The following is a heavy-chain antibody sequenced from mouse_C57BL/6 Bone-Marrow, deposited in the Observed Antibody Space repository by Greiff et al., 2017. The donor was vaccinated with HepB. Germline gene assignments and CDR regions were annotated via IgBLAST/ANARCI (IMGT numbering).Heavy chain of an antibody. Sequence: VMLVESGPGLVAPSQSLSITCTVSGFSLTSYGLDWVRQSPGKGLEWLGVIWGVGSTNYNSALKSRLSISKDNSKSQVFLKMNSLQTDDTAMYYCASEGYDGAWFAYWGQGTLVTVSA. J-gene: IGHJ3*01. CDR1: GFSLTSYG. CDR3: ASEGYDGAWFAY. V-gene: IGHV2-6*01. D-gene: IGHD2-2*01. CDR2: IWGVGST.